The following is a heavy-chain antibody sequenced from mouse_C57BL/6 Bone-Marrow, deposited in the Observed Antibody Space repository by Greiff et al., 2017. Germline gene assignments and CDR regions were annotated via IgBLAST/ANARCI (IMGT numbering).Heavy chain of an antibody. D-gene: IGHD2-4*01. CDR3: AREKLRHWYFDV. CDR1: GYTFTDYY. V-gene: IGHV1-19*01. Sequence: EVKLMESGPVLVKPGASVKMSCKASGYTFTDYYMNWVKQSHGKSLEWIGVINPYNGGTSYNQKFKGKATLTVDKSSSTAYMELNSLTSEDSAVYYCAREKLRHWYFDVWGTGTTVTVSS. CDR2: INPYNGGT. J-gene: IGHJ1*03.